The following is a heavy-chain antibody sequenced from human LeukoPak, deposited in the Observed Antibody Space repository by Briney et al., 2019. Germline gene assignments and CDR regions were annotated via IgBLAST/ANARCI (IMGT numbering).Heavy chain of an antibody. J-gene: IGHJ4*02. CDR2: ISGSGGST. CDR3: AKHYYDSSGYYY. D-gene: IGHD3-22*01. Sequence: PGGSLRLSCAASGFTFSSYAMSWVRQAPREGLEWVSAISGSGGSTYHADSAKGRFTISRDNSKNTPYLQMNSLRAEDTAVYYCAKHYYDSSGYYYWGQGTLVTVSS. CDR1: GFTFSSYA. V-gene: IGHV3-23*01.